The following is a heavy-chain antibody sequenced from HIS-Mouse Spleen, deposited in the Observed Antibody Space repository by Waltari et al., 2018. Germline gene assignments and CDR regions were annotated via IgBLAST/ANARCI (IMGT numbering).Heavy chain of an antibody. CDR3: ARVGWELHFDY. J-gene: IGHJ4*02. Sequence: EVQLVESGGGLIQPGGSLRLSCAASGFTVSSNYMSWVRQAPGKGLEWVSVIYSGVGTYYADSVKGRFTISRDNSKNTLYLQMNSLRAEDTAVYYCARVGWELHFDYWGQGTLVTVSS. D-gene: IGHD1-26*01. CDR2: IYSGVGT. CDR1: GFTVSSNY. V-gene: IGHV3-53*01.